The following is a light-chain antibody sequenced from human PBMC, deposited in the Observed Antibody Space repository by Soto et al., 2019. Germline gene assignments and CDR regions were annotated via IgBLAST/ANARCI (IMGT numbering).Light chain of an antibody. CDR3: QQFASSPLT. V-gene: IGKV3-20*01. J-gene: IGKJ4*01. CDR1: QSVGNRY. Sequence: EIVLTQSPGTLSLSPGERATLSCRASQSVGNRYFAWYQQKPGQAPRLLIYGASSRATGIPDRFSGSGSGTDFTLTISRVDPEDFAVYYCQQFASSPLTFGGGTKVEIK. CDR2: GAS.